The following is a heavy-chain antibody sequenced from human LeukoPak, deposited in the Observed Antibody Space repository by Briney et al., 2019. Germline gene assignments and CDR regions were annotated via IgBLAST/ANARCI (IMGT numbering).Heavy chain of an antibody. CDR2: INHGGST. CDR3: ARQYTPATLDYYYYYMDV. CDR1: GGTFSAYY. J-gene: IGHJ6*03. V-gene: IGHV4-34*01. D-gene: IGHD5-18*01. Sequence: SETLPLTCAVYGGTFSAYYWSWIRQPPGKGLEWIGDINHGGSTNYNPSLKSRVNISIDTSKNQFSLKLTSVTATDTAVYYCARQYTPATLDYYYYYMDVWGKGTTVTISS.